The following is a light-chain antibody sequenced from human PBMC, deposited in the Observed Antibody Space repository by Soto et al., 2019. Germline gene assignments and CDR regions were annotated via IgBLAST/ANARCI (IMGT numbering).Light chain of an antibody. J-gene: IGLJ1*01. CDR2: EVI. CDR1: SSDVAAYNF. V-gene: IGLV2-14*03. CDR3: NSYTSASTYV. Sequence: QSALTQPASVSGSPGQSITISCTGTSSDVAAYNFVSWYQQHPGEVPKLMIYEVIKRPSGISDRFSGSKSGNTASLTISGLQAEDEADYYCNSYTSASTYVFGTGTKLTVL.